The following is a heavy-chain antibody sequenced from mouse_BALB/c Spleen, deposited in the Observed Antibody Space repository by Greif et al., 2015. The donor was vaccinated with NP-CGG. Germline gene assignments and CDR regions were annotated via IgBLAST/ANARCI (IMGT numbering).Heavy chain of an antibody. V-gene: IGHV5-6-3*01. Sequence: EVHLVESGGGLVQPGGSLKLSCAASGFTFRSYGMSWVRQTPDKRLELVATINSNGGSTYYPDSVKGRSTISRDNAKNTLYLQMSSLKSEDTAMYYCARDRGGYYYGSILYWGQGTPVTVSS. J-gene: IGHJ4*01. CDR1: GFTFRSYG. D-gene: IGHD1-1*01. CDR3: ARDRGGYYYGSILY. CDR2: INSNGGST.